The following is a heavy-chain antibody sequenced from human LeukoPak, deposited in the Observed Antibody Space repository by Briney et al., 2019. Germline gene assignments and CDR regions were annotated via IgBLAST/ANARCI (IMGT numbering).Heavy chain of an antibody. J-gene: IGHJ4*02. CDR1: GVSISSSSYY. Sequence: SETLSLTCTVSGVSISSSSYYWGWIRQPPGKGLEWIGSIYYSGSTYYNPSHKSRVTISVDTSKNQFSLKLSSVTAADTAVYYCARQGDSSSTPIFDYWGPGTLVTVSS. CDR3: ARQGDSSSTPIFDY. CDR2: IYYSGST. V-gene: IGHV4-39*01. D-gene: IGHD6-6*01.